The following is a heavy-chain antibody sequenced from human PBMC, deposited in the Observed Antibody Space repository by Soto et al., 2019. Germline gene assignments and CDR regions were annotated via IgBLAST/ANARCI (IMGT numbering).Heavy chain of an antibody. Sequence: EVQLLESGGGLVPPGGSLRLSCAASGFTFSSYAMSWVSQAPGKGLEWVSGISGSGGSTYYADSVKGRFTISRSNAKNTLYLQMNSLSAEDTAVYYCAKSHYGCNLFRWFDPWGQGTLVTVSS. J-gene: IGHJ5*02. V-gene: IGHV3-23*01. D-gene: IGHD2-8*01. CDR2: ISGSGGST. CDR3: AKSHYGCNLFRWFDP. CDR1: GFTFSSYA.